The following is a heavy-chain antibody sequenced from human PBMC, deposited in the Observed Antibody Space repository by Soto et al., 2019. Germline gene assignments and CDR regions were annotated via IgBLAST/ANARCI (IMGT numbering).Heavy chain of an antibody. J-gene: IGHJ4*02. CDR1: GFTFSNYD. CDR3: AAGEPLNY. Sequence: QMQLVESGGGVVQPGRSLRLSCAASGFTFSNYDMHCVRQAPGKGLEWVAIIWYDGSNKYYADSVKGRFTISRDNSKNTVYLQMNSLRDEDSAMYYCAAGEPLNYRGQGTLVTVSS. V-gene: IGHV3-33*01. D-gene: IGHD3-10*01. CDR2: IWYDGSNK.